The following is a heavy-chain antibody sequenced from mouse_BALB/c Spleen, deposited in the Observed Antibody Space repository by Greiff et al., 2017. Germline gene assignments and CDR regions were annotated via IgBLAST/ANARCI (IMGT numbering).Heavy chain of an antibody. CDR2: ISYDGSN. V-gene: IGHV3-6*02. CDR1: GYSITSGYY. D-gene: IGHD2-4*01. J-gene: IGHJ3*01. CDR3: ANIYYDYDVRFAY. Sequence: EVQLQQSGPGLVKPSQSLSLTCSVTGYSITSGYYWNWIRQFPGNKLEWMGYISYDGSNNYNPSLKNRISITRDTSKNQFFLKLNSVTTEDTATYYCANIYYDYDVRFAYWGQGTLVTVSA.